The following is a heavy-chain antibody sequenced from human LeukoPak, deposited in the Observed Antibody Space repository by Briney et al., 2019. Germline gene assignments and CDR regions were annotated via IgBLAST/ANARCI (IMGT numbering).Heavy chain of an antibody. D-gene: IGHD1-26*01. CDR3: ARDRPSLVGATYFDY. CDR2: ISSSSSYI. J-gene: IGHJ4*02. V-gene: IGHV3-21*01. Sequence: PGGSLRLSCAASGFTFSSYSMNWVRQAPGKGLEWVSSISSSSSYIYYADSVKGRFTISRDNAKNSLYLQMNSLRAEDTAVYYCARDRPSLVGATYFDYWGQGTLVTVSS. CDR1: GFTFSSYS.